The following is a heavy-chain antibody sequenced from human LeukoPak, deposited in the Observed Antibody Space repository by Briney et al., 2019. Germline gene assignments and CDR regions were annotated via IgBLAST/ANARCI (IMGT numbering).Heavy chain of an antibody. CDR2: MKQDGSEK. J-gene: IGHJ5*02. V-gene: IGHV3-7*03. Sequence: GGSLRLSCAASGFTFSGFAMSWVRRTPGKGLEWVANMKQDGSEKYYVDSVKGRFTISRDNAKNSLYLQMNSLRAEDTAVYYCARSNGMVRANWFDPWGQGTLVTVSS. CDR3: ARSNGMVRANWFDP. D-gene: IGHD3-10*01. CDR1: GFTFSGFA.